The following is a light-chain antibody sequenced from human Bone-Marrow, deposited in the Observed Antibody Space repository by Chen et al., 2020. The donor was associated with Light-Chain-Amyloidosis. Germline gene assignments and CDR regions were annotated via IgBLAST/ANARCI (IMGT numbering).Light chain of an antibody. Sequence: QSALTQPHSVSGSPGQSVTISCTGTSSDIGGYDYVSWYQQYPGTAPKLISNDVNKRPSGVPDLFSASKSANTASLTISGLQADDEAEYHCCAYAGTYTWLFGGGTRLTVL. CDR3: CAYAGTYTWL. CDR1: SSDIGGYDY. V-gene: IGLV2-11*01. CDR2: DVN. J-gene: IGLJ3*02.